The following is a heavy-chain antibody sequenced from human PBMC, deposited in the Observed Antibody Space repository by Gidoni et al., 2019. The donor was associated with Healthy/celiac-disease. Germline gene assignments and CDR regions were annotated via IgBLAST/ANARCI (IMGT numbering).Heavy chain of an antibody. CDR2: VYPGDSDT. J-gene: IGHJ3*02. CDR1: GYSFTSYW. CDR3: ARQGNTVSHRALYAFDI. D-gene: IGHD4-17*01. V-gene: IGHV5-51*01. Sequence: EVQLVQSGAEVKKPGESLKISCKGSGYSFTSYWIGWVRQMPGKGLEWMGIVYPGDSDTRYSPSFQGQVTISADKSISTAYLQWSSLKASDTAMYYCARQGNTVSHRALYAFDIWGQGTMVTVSS.